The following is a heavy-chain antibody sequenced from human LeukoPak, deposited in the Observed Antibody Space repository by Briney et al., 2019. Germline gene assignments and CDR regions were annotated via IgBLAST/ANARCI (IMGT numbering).Heavy chain of an antibody. J-gene: IGHJ4*02. Sequence: PGGSLRLSCAVSGFTFSSLWIHWVRQAPGKGLGWDSGIIRDGSSTRYADSVKGRFTISRDNANNTLYLQINSLRAESTAVDYCAKGSGNEPFDYWGQGTLVTVSS. CDR2: IIRDGSST. CDR3: AKGSGNEPFDY. V-gene: IGHV3-74*01. CDR1: GFTFSSLW. D-gene: IGHD5-12*01.